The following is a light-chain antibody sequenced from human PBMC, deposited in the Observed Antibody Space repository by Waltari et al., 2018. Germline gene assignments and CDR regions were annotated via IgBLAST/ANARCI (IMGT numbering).Light chain of an antibody. J-gene: IGKJ4*01. Sequence: DIVMTQSPDSLAVSLGERATLTCKSSQSVLYTSNNKNYLAWYQQKPGQPPKLLIYWASTRESGVPDRFSGSGSGADFTLTISSLQAEDVAVYYCQQYSSIPLTFGGGTRVEIK. V-gene: IGKV4-1*01. CDR1: QSVLYTSNNKNY. CDR2: WAS. CDR3: QQYSSIPLT.